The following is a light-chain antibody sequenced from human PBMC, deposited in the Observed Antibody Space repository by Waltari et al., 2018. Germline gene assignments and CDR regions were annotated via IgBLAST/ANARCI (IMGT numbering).Light chain of an antibody. CDR1: SNAVGTSTI. V-gene: IGLV2-23*02. J-gene: IGLJ2*01. CDR2: EVT. Sequence: QSALTQPASVSGSPGQSNPISCTGPSNAVGTSTIVSLYQQYPATAPILMIYEVTKRPSGVSSRCSGSKSGTTASLTISGLQAEDEADYYCSSYAGSTTLVIFGGGTKLTV. CDR3: SSYAGSTTLVI.